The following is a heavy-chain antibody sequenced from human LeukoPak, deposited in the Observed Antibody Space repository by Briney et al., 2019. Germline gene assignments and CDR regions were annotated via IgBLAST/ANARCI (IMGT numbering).Heavy chain of an antibody. Sequence: GGSPRLSCAASGFTFSSYGMHWVRQAPGKGLEWVAVIGYDGSTEYYADSVKGRFTISRDNSKNTLYLQANSLRAEDTAVYYCAKEYSSGRIDYWGQGTLVTVSS. D-gene: IGHD6-19*01. CDR3: AKEYSSGRIDY. CDR2: IGYDGSTE. J-gene: IGHJ4*02. V-gene: IGHV3-30*18. CDR1: GFTFSSYG.